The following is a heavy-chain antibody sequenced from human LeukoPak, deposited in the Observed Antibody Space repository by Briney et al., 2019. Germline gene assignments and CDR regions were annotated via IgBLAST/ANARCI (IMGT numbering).Heavy chain of an antibody. Sequence: PSETLSLTCTVSGGSISSGSYYWSWIRQPAGKGLEWIGHIYTSGSTNYNPSLKSRVTISVDTSKNQFSLKLSSVTAADTAVYYCARDYYYDSSGYSGYPLINAFDIWGQGTMVTVSS. CDR3: ARDYYYDSSGYSGYPLINAFDI. V-gene: IGHV4-61*09. J-gene: IGHJ3*02. CDR1: GGSISSGSYY. D-gene: IGHD3-22*01. CDR2: IYTSGST.